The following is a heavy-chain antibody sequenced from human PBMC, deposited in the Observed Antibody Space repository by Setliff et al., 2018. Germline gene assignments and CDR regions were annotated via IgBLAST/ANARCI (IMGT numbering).Heavy chain of an antibody. Sequence: SGPTLVNPTQTLTLTCTFSGFSLSTDGVSVGWIRQPPGKALEWLALIYWDDDKRYSPSLKSRLTITKDTSKNQVVLTMTNVDPVDTATYFCARDSTPYSGYYGMNVWGQGTTVTVSS. J-gene: IGHJ6*02. V-gene: IGHV2-5*02. CDR1: GFSLSTDGVS. D-gene: IGHD3-22*01. CDR2: IYWDDDK. CDR3: ARDSTPYSGYYGMNV.